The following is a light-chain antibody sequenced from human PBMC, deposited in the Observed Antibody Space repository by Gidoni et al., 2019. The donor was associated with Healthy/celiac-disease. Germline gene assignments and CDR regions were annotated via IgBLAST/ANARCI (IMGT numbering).Light chain of an antibody. V-gene: IGLV1-40*01. J-gene: IGLJ3*02. CDR2: GNS. Sequence: QSVLTQPPPGSGAPGQRVTISCTGSSSNIGAGYDVHGYQQLPGTAPKLLIFGNSNRPSGVPDRFSGSKSGTSASLAITGLQAEDEADYYCQSYDSSLSGSVFGGGTKLTVL. CDR3: QSYDSSLSGSV. CDR1: SSNIGAGYD.